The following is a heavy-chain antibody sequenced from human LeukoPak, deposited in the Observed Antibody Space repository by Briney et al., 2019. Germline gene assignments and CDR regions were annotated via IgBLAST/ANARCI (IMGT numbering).Heavy chain of an antibody. J-gene: IGHJ5*02. CDR1: AFTFSNYA. CDR2: VSGSSDST. D-gene: IGHD5-12*01. Sequence: GGPLRPSCTASAFTFSNYAMGWVRQAPVKGLEWLSTVSGSSDSTYFAHSVKGRFTIPRDNSKNTLFLQMTSLRAEDTAIYYCAKNEATGSPNWFAPWGQGALVTVSS. V-gene: IGHV3-23*01. CDR3: AKNEATGSPNWFAP.